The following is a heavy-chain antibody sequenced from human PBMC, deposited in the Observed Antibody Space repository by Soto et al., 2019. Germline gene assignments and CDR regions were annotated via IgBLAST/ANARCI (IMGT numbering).Heavy chain of an antibody. V-gene: IGHV3-21*01. CDR2: IRGFSPYT. CDR3: ARDRGYDAHDYYYNAMDV. D-gene: IGHD2-15*01. Sequence: GGSLRLSCISSGFTFRTYTMNLVRQAPGKGLEWVSGIRGFSPYTFYAESVKGRFTISRDNAKNSLYLQMNSLRAEDTAVYYCARDRGYDAHDYYYNAMDVWGQGTTVTVSS. CDR1: GFTFRTYT. J-gene: IGHJ6*02.